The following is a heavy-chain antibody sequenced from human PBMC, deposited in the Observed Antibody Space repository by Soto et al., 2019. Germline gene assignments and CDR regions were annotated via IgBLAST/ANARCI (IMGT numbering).Heavy chain of an antibody. CDR1: GGSISSGGYY. V-gene: IGHV4-31*03. Sequence: SETLSLTCTVSGGSISSGGYYWSWIRQHPGKGLEWIGYIYYSGSTYYNPSLKSRVTISVDTSKNQFSLKLSSVTAADTAVYYCARVKFVVVTAIPSGGWFDPWGQGTLVTVSS. J-gene: IGHJ5*02. D-gene: IGHD2-21*02. CDR2: IYYSGST. CDR3: ARVKFVVVTAIPSGGWFDP.